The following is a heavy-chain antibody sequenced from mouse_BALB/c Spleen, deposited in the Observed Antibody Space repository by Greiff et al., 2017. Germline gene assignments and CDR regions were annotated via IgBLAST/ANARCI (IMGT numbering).Heavy chain of an antibody. CDR2: ILPGSGST. D-gene: IGHD3-1*01. Sequence: QVQLKQSGAELMKPGASVKISCKATGYTFSSYWIEWVKQRPGHGLEWIGEILPGSGSTNYNEKFKGKATFTADTSSNTAYMQLSSLTSEDSAVYYCARGGRAAWFAYWGQGTLVTVSA. V-gene: IGHV1-9*01. J-gene: IGHJ3*01. CDR1: GYTFSSYW. CDR3: ARGGRAAWFAY.